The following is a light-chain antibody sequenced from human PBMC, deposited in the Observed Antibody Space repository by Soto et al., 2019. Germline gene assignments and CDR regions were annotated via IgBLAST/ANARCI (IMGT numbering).Light chain of an antibody. Sequence: QSALTQPPSASGSPGQSVTISCTGTSSDIGGYNYVSWYQQYPGKAPKLIIYEVSHRPSEVSNRFSGSKSGNTASLTISGLQTEDEAGYYCSSYTSRSTLVFGGGTKVTVL. CDR3: SSYTSRSTLV. CDR2: EVS. CDR1: SSDIGGYNY. V-gene: IGLV2-14*01. J-gene: IGLJ3*02.